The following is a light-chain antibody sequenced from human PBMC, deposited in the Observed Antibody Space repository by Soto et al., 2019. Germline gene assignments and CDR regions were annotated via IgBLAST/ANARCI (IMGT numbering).Light chain of an antibody. J-gene: IGKJ1*01. CDR3: QQRSNWPWT. Sequence: EIVLTQSPATLSLSPGARATLSCWASQSVSSYLAWYQHKPGQAPRLLIYDASNRATGIPARFSGSGSGTDFTLTISSLEPEDFAVYYCQQRSNWPWTFGQGTKVDIK. V-gene: IGKV3-11*01. CDR1: QSVSSY. CDR2: DAS.